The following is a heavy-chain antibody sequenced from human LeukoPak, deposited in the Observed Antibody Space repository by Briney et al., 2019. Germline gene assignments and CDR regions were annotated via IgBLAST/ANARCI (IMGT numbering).Heavy chain of an antibody. CDR2: ISSSSSYI. V-gene: IGHV3-21*01. CDR3: ARLALSYCSGGSCYSYGMDV. D-gene: IGHD2-15*01. Sequence: GGSLRLSCAASGFTFCSYSMNWVRQAPGKGLEWVSSISSSSSYIYYADSVKGRSTISRDNAKNSLYLQMNSLRAEDTAVYYCARLALSYCSGGSCYSYGMDVWGQGTTVTVSS. CDR1: GFTFCSYS. J-gene: IGHJ6*02.